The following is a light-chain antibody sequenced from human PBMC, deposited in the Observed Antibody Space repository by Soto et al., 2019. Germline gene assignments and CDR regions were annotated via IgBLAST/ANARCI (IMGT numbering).Light chain of an antibody. CDR1: SSDVGGYNY. CDR2: EVS. V-gene: IGLV2-14*01. CDR3: SSYTSSSTRV. J-gene: IGLJ3*02. Sequence: QSALTQPASVSGSPGQSITISCSGTSSDVGGYNYVSWYQQHPGKAPKLMIYEVSNRPSGLSNRFSGSKSGNTASLTISGLPAEDEADYYCSSYTSSSTRVFGGGTKLTVL.